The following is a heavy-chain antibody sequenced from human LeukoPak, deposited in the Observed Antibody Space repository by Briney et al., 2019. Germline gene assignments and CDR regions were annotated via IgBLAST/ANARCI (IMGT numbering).Heavy chain of an antibody. CDR1: GFPFSSYW. V-gene: IGHV3-7*03. J-gene: IGHJ4*02. CDR3: TTIENQRQLAPFDY. Sequence: GGSLRLSCVASGFPFSSYWMTWVRQAPGKGLEWVANIKQDGSKKSYVDSVRGRFTISRDNSKNTLYLQMNSLKTEDTAVYYCTTIENQRQLAPFDYWGQGTLVTVSS. D-gene: IGHD6-13*01. CDR2: IKQDGSKK.